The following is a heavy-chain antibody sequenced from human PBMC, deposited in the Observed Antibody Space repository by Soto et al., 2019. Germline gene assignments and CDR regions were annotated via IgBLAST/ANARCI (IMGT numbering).Heavy chain of an antibody. CDR2: INPILSMS. J-gene: IGHJ4*02. Sequence: QVQLVQSGAEVKRPGSSVKVSCKASGDTFAFHSINWVRQAPGLGLEWMGRINPILSMSNYAQRFQGIVTMTADKSTRTASVVLSSLRSEDTAIYYCATSYGSGYRAFDYWGQGALVTVS. CDR1: GDTFAFHS. CDR3: ATSYGSGYRAFDY. D-gene: IGHD3-10*01. V-gene: IGHV1-69*02.